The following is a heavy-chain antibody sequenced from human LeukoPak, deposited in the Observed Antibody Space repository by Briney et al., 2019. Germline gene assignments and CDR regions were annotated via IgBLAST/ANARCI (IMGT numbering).Heavy chain of an antibody. CDR1: GFTSSRFS. J-gene: IGHJ4*02. D-gene: IGHD1-1*01. CDR2: ISSSSTNI. Sequence: GGSLRLSCATSGFTSSRFSMNLVRQAPGKGLEWISYISSSSTNIQYADSVKGRFTVSRDNARNSLYLQMNNLSAEDTAVYHCARGDGDDNWLIDYWGQGTLVTVSS. V-gene: IGHV3-48*04. CDR3: ARGDGDDNWLIDY.